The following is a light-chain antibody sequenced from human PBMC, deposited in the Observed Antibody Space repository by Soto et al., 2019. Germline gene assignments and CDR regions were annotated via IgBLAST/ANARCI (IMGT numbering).Light chain of an antibody. V-gene: IGKV1-33*01. CDR2: DAS. J-gene: IGKJ4*01. Sequence: DFPITQSPSSLSASVGDRVTITCQASQDISDYLNWYQQKPGAAPKLLIYDASNLQAGVPSRFSGSGSGTEFTCTFSSLQPEDVATYYCQQYDNIPLSFGGGTKVEIK. CDR3: QQYDNIPLS. CDR1: QDISDY.